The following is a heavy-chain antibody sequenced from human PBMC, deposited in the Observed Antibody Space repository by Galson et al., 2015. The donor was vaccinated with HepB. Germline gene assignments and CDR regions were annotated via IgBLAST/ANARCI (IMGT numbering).Heavy chain of an antibody. D-gene: IGHD5-24*01. CDR1: GSSLANFP. J-gene: IGHJ4*02. V-gene: IGHV1-69*13. CDR2: IISIFGIP. CDR3: ARRRDGYSYFDY. Sequence: SVKVSCKASGSSLANFPVAWVRQAPGQGLEWMGGIISIFGIPNYAQKFQGRLTITADESTSTASMELRSLSFDDTAVYYCARRRDGYSYFDYWGQGTLITVSS.